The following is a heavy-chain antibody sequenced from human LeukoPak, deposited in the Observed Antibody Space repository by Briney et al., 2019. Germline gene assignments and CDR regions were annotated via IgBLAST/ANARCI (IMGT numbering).Heavy chain of an antibody. CDR1: GFTFSGSG. Sequence: PGRSLRLSCAASGFTFSGSGMHWVRQAPGKGPEGVAVIWYDGSQRYYAESVKGRFTISRDNSKNTLDLQMSSLRVEDTAVYYCARDTTEGVLSLDVWGQGTTVTVSS. V-gene: IGHV3-33*01. D-gene: IGHD2-8*01. J-gene: IGHJ6*02. CDR3: ARDTTEGVLSLDV. CDR2: IWYDGSQR.